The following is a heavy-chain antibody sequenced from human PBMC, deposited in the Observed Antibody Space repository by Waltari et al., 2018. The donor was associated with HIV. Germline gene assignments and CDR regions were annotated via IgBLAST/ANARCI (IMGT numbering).Heavy chain of an antibody. CDR1: GFTFLAYA. J-gene: IGHJ5*02. CDR3: ARGHRETVTTLRFDP. V-gene: IGHV3-23*01. D-gene: IGHD4-17*01. Sequence: EGQVLESGGGLVQPGGSLRLSCASSGFTFLAYAMGWVRQAPGKGLEWVSAIGRSGATTFYADSVKGRFTISRDNSKNTLYLQMNSLRAEDTAVYYCARGHRETVTTLRFDPWGQGTLVTVSS. CDR2: IGRSGATT.